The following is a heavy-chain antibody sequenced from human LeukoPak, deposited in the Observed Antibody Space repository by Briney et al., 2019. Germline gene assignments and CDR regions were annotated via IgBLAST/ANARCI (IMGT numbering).Heavy chain of an antibody. CDR1: VFTFSNYW. D-gene: IGHD5-12*01. J-gene: IGHJ4*02. CDR3: AREGLVAVTIDC. CDR2: INRDGSEK. V-gene: IGHV3-7*01. Sequence: GGSLRLSCAASVFTFSNYWMTWVRQAPGKGLEWVANINRDGSEKYYVDSVKGRFTISRDNAKNSLYLQMNSLRAEDTAVYYCAREGLVAVTIDCWGQGTLVTVSS.